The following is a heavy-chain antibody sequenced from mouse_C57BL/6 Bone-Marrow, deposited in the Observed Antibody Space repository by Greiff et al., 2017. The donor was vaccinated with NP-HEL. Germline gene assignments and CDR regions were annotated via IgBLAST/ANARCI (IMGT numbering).Heavy chain of an antibody. D-gene: IGHD1-1*01. Sequence: VQLQQSGAELVRPGASVKLSCTASGFNIKDDYMHWVKQRPEQGLEWIGWIDPENGDTEYASQFQGKATITADTSSNTAYLQLSSLPSEYTAVYYCTTNATGSSPHYFDYWGQGTTLTVSS. CDR1: GFNIKDDY. CDR3: TTNATGSSPHYFDY. J-gene: IGHJ2*01. CDR2: IDPENGDT. V-gene: IGHV14-4*01.